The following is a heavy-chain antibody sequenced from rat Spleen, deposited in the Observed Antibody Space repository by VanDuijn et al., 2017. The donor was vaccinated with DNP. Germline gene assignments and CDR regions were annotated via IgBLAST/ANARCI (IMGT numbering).Heavy chain of an antibody. CDR3: AVQLGVFDY. CDR2: INSAGST. J-gene: IGHJ2*01. V-gene: IGHV3-3*01. D-gene: IGHD5-1*01. CDR1: GYSITSNFR. Sequence: EVQVQESGPGLVKPSQSLSLTCSVTGYSITSNFRWSWIRKFPGNKLEWMGYINSAGSTDYNSSLKSRISITRDTSKNQFFLQVNSVTTEDSATYYCAVQLGVFDYWGQGVMVTVSS.